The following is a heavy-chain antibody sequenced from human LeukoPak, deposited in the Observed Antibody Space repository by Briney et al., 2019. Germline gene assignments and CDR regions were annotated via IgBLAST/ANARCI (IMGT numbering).Heavy chain of an antibody. CDR3: AKNRGGSYYSGSDY. CDR1: GFTFSSYA. V-gene: IGHV3-23*01. Sequence: GGSLRLSCAASGFTFSSYAMNGVRQAPGKGLEWVSAVRGSDAGTSYADSVKGRFTISRDNSKNTLYLQMNSLRAEDTAVYYCAKNRGGSYYSGSDYWCQGTLVTVSS. D-gene: IGHD1-26*01. J-gene: IGHJ4*02. CDR2: VRGSDAGT.